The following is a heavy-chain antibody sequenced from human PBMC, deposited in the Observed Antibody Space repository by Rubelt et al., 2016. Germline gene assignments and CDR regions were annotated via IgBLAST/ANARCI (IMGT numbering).Heavy chain of an antibody. D-gene: IGHD6-13*01. J-gene: IGHJ4*02. Sequence: QVQLVQSGAEVKKPGASVKVSCKTSGYSFTRYYIHWVRQAPGQGLEWMGRLSPGDGGTRYAQKFQGRLTMTSETSTGTVYMELRSLGSDDTAVFYCARLEGSAAARTDWGQGTLVTVSS. CDR3: ARLEGSAAARTD. V-gene: IGHV1-46*01. CDR2: LSPGDGGT. CDR1: GYSFTRYY.